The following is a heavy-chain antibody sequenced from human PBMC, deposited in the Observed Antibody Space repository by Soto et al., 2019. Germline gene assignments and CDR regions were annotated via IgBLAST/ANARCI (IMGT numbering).Heavy chain of an antibody. J-gene: IGHJ4*02. CDR2: INHSGST. D-gene: IGHD5-18*01. CDR1: GGSFSGYY. CDR3: ARGLSLQPLHY. V-gene: IGHV4-34*01. Sequence: PSETMSLTSAVYGGSFSGYYWSWIRQHPGKGLEWIGEINHSGSTNYNPSLKSRVTISVDTSKNQFSLKLSSVTAADTAVYYCARGLSLQPLHYWGQGTLVTVS.